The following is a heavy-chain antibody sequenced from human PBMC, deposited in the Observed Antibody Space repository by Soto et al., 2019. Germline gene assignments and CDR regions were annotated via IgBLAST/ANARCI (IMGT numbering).Heavy chain of an antibody. CDR3: AKDSAIVAYGMDV. D-gene: IGHD5-12*01. J-gene: IGHJ6*02. Sequence: PGGSLRLSCAASGFIFSSYGMHWVRQAPGKGLEWVAVISFDGSNKYYADSVKGRFTISRDNSKNTLYLQMNSLRAEDTAVYYCAKDSAIVAYGMDVWGQGTTVTVS. V-gene: IGHV3-30*18. CDR2: ISFDGSNK. CDR1: GFIFSSYG.